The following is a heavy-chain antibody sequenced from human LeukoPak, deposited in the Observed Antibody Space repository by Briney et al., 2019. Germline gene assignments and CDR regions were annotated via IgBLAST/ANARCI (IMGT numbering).Heavy chain of an antibody. J-gene: IGHJ5*02. CDR2: IRYDGSNK. Sequence: GGSLRLSCAASGFTFRSYAMHWVRQAPGKGLGWGAFIRYDGSNKYYADSVKGRFTISRDNSKTTLYLQMNSLRAEDTAVYYCAKDPGIVVVTITWGQGTLVTVSS. CDR1: GFTFRSYA. D-gene: IGHD3-22*01. CDR3: AKDPGIVVVTIT. V-gene: IGHV3-30*02.